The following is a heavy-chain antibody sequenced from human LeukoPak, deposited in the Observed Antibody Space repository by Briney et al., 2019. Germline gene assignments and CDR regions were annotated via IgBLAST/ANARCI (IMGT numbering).Heavy chain of an antibody. CDR2: IRYDGDNK. CDR1: AFTFSTYG. CDR3: AKDPDCTSGVCYTFFDY. Sequence: GGSLRLSCAASAFTFSTYGMHWVRQAPGKGLEWVAFIRYDGDNKYYADSVKGRFTISRDNSKNTLYLQMNSLRAEDTAVYYCAKDPDCTSGVCYTFFDYWGQGTLVTVSS. J-gene: IGHJ4*02. V-gene: IGHV3-30*02. D-gene: IGHD2-8*01.